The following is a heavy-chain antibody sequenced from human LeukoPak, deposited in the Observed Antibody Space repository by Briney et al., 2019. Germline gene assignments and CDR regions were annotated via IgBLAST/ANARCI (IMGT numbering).Heavy chain of an antibody. CDR2: LYPGDSDT. CDR1: GYTFSNYW. Sequence: GESLKISCKGSGYTFSNYWIGWVRQMPGKGLEWMGLLYPGDSDTRYSTSFQGQVTTPADNSISTAYLPWSSLQDSDTGMYYCLRHWDMSVAYWGQGNPVTVSS. J-gene: IGHJ4*02. V-gene: IGHV5-51*01. D-gene: IGHD2-15*01. CDR3: LRHWDMSVAY.